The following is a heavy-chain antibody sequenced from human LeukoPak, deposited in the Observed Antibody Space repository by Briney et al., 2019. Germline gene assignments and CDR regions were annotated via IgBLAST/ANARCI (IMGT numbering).Heavy chain of an antibody. V-gene: IGHV1-3*01. Sequence: APVKVSCKDSGYRVTIYAIHWGCQAPGQRLEWMGCINPGSGNTKYSQKFQGRVTITRDASASTVYMDVSSLRSEDTAVYYCARAPGGDYWGQGKLVSVSS. CDR2: INPGSGNT. CDR3: ARAPGGDY. J-gene: IGHJ4*02. CDR1: GYRVTIYA. D-gene: IGHD3-16*01.